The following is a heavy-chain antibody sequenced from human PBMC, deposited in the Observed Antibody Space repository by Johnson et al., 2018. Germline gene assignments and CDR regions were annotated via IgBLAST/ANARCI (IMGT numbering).Heavy chain of an antibody. V-gene: IGHV3-23*01. D-gene: IGHD6-13*01. CDR1: GFTFSSYA. CDR3: AKGELAGYSSSWTEYNWFDP. J-gene: IGHJ5*02. Sequence: VQLRESGGGLVQPGGSLRVSCAASGFTFSSYAMSWVRQAPGKGLEWVSGISGSGGSTYYADSVKGRFTISRNNSKNTLYLQLNSLRAEDTAVNYCAKGELAGYSSSWTEYNWFDPWGQGTLVTVSS. CDR2: ISGSGGST.